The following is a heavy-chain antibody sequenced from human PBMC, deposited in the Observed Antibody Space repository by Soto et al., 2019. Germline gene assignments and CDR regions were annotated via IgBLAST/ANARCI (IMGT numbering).Heavy chain of an antibody. CDR2: IIPILGIA. CDR3: AREDYSNYGLGAFDI. V-gene: IGHV1-69*08. D-gene: IGHD4-4*01. CDR1: GGTFSSYT. Sequence: QVQLVQSGAEVKKPGSSVKVSCKASGGTFSSYTISWVRQAPGQGLEWMGRIIPILGIANYAQKFQGRVTITADKSXTTAYMELSSLRSEDTAVYYCAREDYSNYGLGAFDIWGQGTMVTVSS. J-gene: IGHJ3*02.